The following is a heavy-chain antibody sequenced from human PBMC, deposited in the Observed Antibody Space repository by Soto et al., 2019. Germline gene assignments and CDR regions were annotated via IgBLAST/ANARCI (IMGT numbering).Heavy chain of an antibody. CDR3: ARGRYNWNYEGTDAFDI. D-gene: IGHD1-7*01. Sequence: GGSLRLSCAASGFTFSSYSMNWVRQAPGKGLEWVSYISSSSSTIYYADSVKGRFTISRDNAKNSLYLQMNSLRDEDTAVYYCARGRYNWNYEGTDAFDIWGQGTMVTVSS. V-gene: IGHV3-48*02. J-gene: IGHJ3*02. CDR2: ISSSSSTI. CDR1: GFTFSSYS.